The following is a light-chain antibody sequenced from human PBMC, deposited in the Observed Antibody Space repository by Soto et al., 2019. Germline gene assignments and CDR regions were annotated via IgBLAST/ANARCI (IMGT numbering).Light chain of an antibody. Sequence: EIVMTQSPATLSVSPGERASLSCRASQSVGSNLAWYQQTAGQAPRLLIYGASTRATGIPHRFSGSGSGTEFTLTISSLQSEHFAVYSCQQYTNWPYTFGQGTKLEIK. CDR3: QQYTNWPYT. CDR2: GAS. CDR1: QSVGSN. J-gene: IGKJ2*01. V-gene: IGKV3-15*01.